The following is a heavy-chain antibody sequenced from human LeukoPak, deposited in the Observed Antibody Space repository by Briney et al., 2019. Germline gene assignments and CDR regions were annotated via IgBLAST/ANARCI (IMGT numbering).Heavy chain of an antibody. Sequence: SETLSLPCAVYGGSFSGYYWSWIRQPPGKGLEWIGEINHSGSTNYNPSLKSRVTISVDTSKNQFSLKLSSVTAADTAVYYCARGAPQYSSSSGAFYWGQGTLVTVSS. V-gene: IGHV4-34*01. CDR1: GGSFSGYY. J-gene: IGHJ4*02. D-gene: IGHD6-6*01. CDR3: ARGAPQYSSSSGAFY. CDR2: INHSGST.